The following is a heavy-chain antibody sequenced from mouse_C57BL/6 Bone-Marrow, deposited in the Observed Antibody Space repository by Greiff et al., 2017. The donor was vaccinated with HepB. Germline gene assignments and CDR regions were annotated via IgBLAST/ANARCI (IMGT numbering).Heavy chain of an antibody. J-gene: IGHJ4*01. Sequence: VQLQESGADLVQPGASVKLSCKASGYTFPYYDMPWVSQTPEQGLEWIAAINPDSGCTYYQQTFKGKAIVTADKSSSTAYMQLSSLTSEDTAVYYCARRGHYCGVDYWGQGTTVTVSS. CDR3: ARRGHYCGVDY. CDR1: GYTFPYYD. CDR2: INPDSGCT. D-gene: IGHD2-1*01. V-gene: IGHV1-15*01.